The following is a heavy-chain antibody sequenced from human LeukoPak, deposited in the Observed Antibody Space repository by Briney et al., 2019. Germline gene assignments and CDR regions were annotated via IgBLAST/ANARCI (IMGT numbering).Heavy chain of an antibody. CDR3: AKTTARYYFDY. D-gene: IGHD1/OR15-1a*01. CDR1: GGSISSAGYS. CDR2: IYYSGST. V-gene: IGHV4-31*03. Sequence: SQTLSLTCTVSGGSISSAGYSCSWIRQHPGKGLEWIGYIYYSGSTYYNPSLKSRVTTSVDKSNNQFSLNLSSVTAADTAVYYCAKTTARYYFDYWGQGTLVTVSS. J-gene: IGHJ4*02.